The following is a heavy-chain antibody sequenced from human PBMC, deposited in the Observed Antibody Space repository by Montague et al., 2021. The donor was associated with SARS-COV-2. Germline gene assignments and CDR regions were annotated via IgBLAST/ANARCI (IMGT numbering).Heavy chain of an antibody. CDR2: ISGSGGST. J-gene: IGHJ6*02. D-gene: IGHD2-2*01. CDR1: GFTFSSYA. Sequence: SLRLSCAASGFTFSSYAMSWVRQAPGKGLEWVSAISGSGGSTYYADSVKGRFTTSRDNSKNTLYLQMNSLRAEDTAVYYCATASVPSDPYYYYGMDVWGQGTTVTVSS. CDR3: ATASVPSDPYYYYGMDV. V-gene: IGHV3-23*01.